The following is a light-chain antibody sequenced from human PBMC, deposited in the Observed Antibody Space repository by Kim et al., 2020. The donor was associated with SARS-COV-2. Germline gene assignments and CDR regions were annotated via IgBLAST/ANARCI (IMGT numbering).Light chain of an antibody. CDR3: HQYDDWPKT. V-gene: IGKV3-15*01. CDR2: GAS. CDR1: QSVSSN. J-gene: IGKJ2*01. Sequence: EVVMTQFPATLSVSPGERATLSCRASQSVSSNLAWYQQKPGQAPRLLIYGASTRATDIPARFSGSGSGTEFTLTISSLQSEDFAVYYCHQYDDWPKTFGQGTKVDIK.